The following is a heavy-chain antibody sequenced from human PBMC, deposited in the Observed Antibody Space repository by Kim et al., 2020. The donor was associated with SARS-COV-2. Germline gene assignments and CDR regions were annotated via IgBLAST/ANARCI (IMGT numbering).Heavy chain of an antibody. V-gene: IGHV4-59*13. J-gene: IGHJ6*02. Sequence: SETLSLTCTVSGGSISSYYWSWIRQPPGKGLEWIGYIYYSGSTNYNPSLKSRVTISVDTSKNQFSLKLSSVTAADTAVYYCARAIRGSSTLRYYYSYGMDVWGQGTTVTVSS. CDR2: IYYSGST. CDR1: GGSISSYY. D-gene: IGHD6-6*01. CDR3: ARAIRGSSTLRYYYSYGMDV.